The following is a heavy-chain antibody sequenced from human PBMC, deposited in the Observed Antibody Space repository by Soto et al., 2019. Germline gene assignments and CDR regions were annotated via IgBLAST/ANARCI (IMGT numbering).Heavy chain of an antibody. J-gene: IGHJ4*02. V-gene: IGHV3-23*01. Sequence: GGSLRLSCAASGFTFSSYTMTWVRQAPGKGPEWVSAISGSGGSTCYADSVKGRFTISRDNSKNTLYLQMNSLRAEDTAVYYCAKGVRSGYLDNLDYWGQGTLVTVSS. CDR1: GFTFSSYT. CDR2: ISGSGGST. D-gene: IGHD5-12*01. CDR3: AKGVRSGYLDNLDY.